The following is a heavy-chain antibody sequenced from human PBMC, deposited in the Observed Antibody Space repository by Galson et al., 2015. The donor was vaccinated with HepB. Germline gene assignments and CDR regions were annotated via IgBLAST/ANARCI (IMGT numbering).Heavy chain of an antibody. V-gene: IGHV6-1*01. J-gene: IGHJ4*02. CDR3: ARVFERYSSSSYYFDY. D-gene: IGHD6-6*01. Sequence: CAISGDSVSSNSAAWNWIRQSPSRGLEWLGRTYYRSKWYNDYAVSVKSRITINPDTPKNQFSLQLNSVTPEDTAVYYCARVFERYSSSSYYFDYWGQGTLVTVSS. CDR1: GDSVSSNSAA. CDR2: TYYRSKWYN.